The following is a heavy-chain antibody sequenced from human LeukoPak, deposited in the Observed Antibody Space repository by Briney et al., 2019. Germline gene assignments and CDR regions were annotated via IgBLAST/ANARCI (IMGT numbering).Heavy chain of an antibody. CDR1: GYTFTSYA. Sequence: ASVKVSCKASGYTFTSYAMHWVRQAPGQRLEWMGWINAGNGNTKYSQEFQGRVTITRDTSASTAYMELSSLRSEDMAVYYCARRKYYYDSSGYYRTQEDGAFDIWGQGTMVTVSS. CDR2: INAGNGNT. V-gene: IGHV1-3*03. D-gene: IGHD3-22*01. J-gene: IGHJ3*02. CDR3: ARRKYYYDSSGYYRTQEDGAFDI.